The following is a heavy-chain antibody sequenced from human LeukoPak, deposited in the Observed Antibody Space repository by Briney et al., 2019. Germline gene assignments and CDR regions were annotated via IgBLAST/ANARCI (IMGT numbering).Heavy chain of an antibody. J-gene: IGHJ5*02. CDR2: IYYSGST. Sequence: PSETLSLTCTVFGGSISSSTSYWGWIRQPPGKGLEWIGSIYYSGSTYYNPSLKSRVTISVDTSKNQFSLKLTSVTVADTAVYYCARHREVGSWFDPWGQGTLVTVSS. D-gene: IGHD1-26*01. CDR3: ARHREVGSWFDP. CDR1: GGSISSSTSY. V-gene: IGHV4-39*01.